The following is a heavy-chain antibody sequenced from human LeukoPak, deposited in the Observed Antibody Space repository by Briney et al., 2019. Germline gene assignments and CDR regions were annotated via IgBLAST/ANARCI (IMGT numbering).Heavy chain of an antibody. CDR3: AKDGRYCSGGSCYEYYFDY. D-gene: IGHD2-15*01. V-gene: IGHV3-30*18. CDR1: GFTFSSYG. Sequence: GGSLRLSCAASGFTFSSYGMHWVRQAPGKGLEWVAVISYDGSIKYYADSVKGRFTISRDNSKNTLYLQMNSLRAEDTAVYYCAKDGRYCSGGSCYEYYFDYWGQGTLVTVSS. CDR2: ISYDGSIK. J-gene: IGHJ4*02.